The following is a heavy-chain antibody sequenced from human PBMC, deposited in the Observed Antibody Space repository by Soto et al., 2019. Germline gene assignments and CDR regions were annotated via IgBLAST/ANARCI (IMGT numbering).Heavy chain of an antibody. CDR1: GFTFSSYE. J-gene: IGHJ4*02. V-gene: IGHV3-48*03. D-gene: IGHD3-22*01. CDR2: ISSSGSTI. CDR3: ARWGYSSGYSFDY. Sequence: EVQLVESGGGLVQPGGSLRLSCAASGFTFSSYEMNWVRQAPGKGLEWVSYISSSGSTIYYADSVKGRFTISRDNAKNSLYLQMNSLRAEDTAVYYCARWGYSSGYSFDYWGQGTLVTVSS.